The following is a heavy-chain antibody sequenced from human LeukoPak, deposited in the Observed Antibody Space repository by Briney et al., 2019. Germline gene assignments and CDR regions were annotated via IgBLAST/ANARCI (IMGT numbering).Heavy chain of an antibody. Sequence: SETLSLTCTVSGGSISSYYWSWIRQPPGKGLEWIGYIYYSGATNYNPSLKSRVTMSVDTSKKQFSLKLSSVTAADTAIYYCARGSGRHDYWGQGTLVTVSS. CDR1: GGSISSYY. CDR3: ARGSGRHDY. CDR2: IYYSGAT. V-gene: IGHV4-59*12. D-gene: IGHD3-10*01. J-gene: IGHJ4*02.